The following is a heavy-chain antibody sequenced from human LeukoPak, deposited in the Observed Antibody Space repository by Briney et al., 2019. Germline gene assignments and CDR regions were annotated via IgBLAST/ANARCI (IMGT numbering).Heavy chain of an antibody. CDR1: GGSISTYY. CDR2: VYYSGST. Sequence: PSETLSLTCTVSGGSISTYYWSWIRQPPGKGLEWIGYVYYSGSTSYNPSLKSRVIISVDTSKNEFSLNVSSVTAADTAVYYCARHYGYSYGPDYWGQGTLVTGSS. D-gene: IGHD5-18*01. CDR3: ARHYGYSYGPDY. J-gene: IGHJ4*02. V-gene: IGHV4-59*08.